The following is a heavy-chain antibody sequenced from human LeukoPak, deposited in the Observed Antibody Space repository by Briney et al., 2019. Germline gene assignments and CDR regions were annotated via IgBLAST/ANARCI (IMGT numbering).Heavy chain of an antibody. CDR2: IYYSGST. CDR1: GGSISSYY. V-gene: IGHV4-59*01. J-gene: IGHJ3*02. CDR3: ARVGPSYYDFWSGQDDAFDI. D-gene: IGHD3-3*01. Sequence: RPSETLSLTCTVSGGSISSYYWSWIRQPPGKGLEWIGYIYYSGSTNYNPSLKSRVTISVDTSKNQFSLKLSSVTAADTAVYYCARVGPSYYDFWSGQDDAFDIWGQGTMVTVSS.